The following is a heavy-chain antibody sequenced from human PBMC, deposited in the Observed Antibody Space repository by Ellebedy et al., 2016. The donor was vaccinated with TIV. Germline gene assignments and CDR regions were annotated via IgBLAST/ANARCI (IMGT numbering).Heavy chain of an antibody. CDR3: ARDVGSYDILTGYDY. V-gene: IGHV1-2*04. CDR2: INPKSGGT. CDR1: GYTFTGYY. D-gene: IGHD3-9*01. Sequence: AASVKVFCKASGYTFTGYYMHWVRQAPGQGLEWMGWINPKSGGTNYAQKFQGWVTMTRDTSISTAYMELSRLRSDDTAVYYCARDVGSYDILTGYDYWGQGTLVIVSS. J-gene: IGHJ4*02.